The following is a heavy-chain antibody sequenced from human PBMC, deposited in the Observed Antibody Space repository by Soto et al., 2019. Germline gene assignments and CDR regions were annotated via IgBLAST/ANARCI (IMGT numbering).Heavy chain of an antibody. CDR1: GGSFSTYY. CDR3: ASGGEGSIAVAG. CDR2: IYYTGRT. Sequence: SETLSLTCVVSGGSFSTYYYNWIRQPPGKGLEWIGAIYYTGRTYYKPSLKSRVTISVDTSKNQFSLKLNSVSAADTAVYYCASGGEGSIAVAGWGQGTLVTVSS. D-gene: IGHD6-19*01. V-gene: IGHV4-59*05. J-gene: IGHJ4*02.